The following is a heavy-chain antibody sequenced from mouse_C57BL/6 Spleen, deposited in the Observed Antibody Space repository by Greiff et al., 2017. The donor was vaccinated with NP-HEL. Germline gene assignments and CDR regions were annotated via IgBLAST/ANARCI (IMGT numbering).Heavy chain of an antibody. J-gene: IGHJ4*01. CDR2: IYPGDGAT. V-gene: IGHV1-82*01. Sequence: VQLQQSGPELVKPGASVKISCKASGYAFSSSWMNWVKQSPGKGLEWIGRIYPGDGATNYNGKFKGKATPTADKASSTAYKQLRSLTSEDSAVYFCARTYSNYMDYWGQGTSVTVSS. CDR3: ARTYSNYMDY. CDR1: GYAFSSSW. D-gene: IGHD2-5*01.